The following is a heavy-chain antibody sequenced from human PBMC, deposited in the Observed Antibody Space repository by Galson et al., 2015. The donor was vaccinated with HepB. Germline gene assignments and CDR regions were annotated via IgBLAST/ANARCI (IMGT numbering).Heavy chain of an antibody. J-gene: IGHJ4*02. Sequence: SLRLSCAASGFTFSSYGMHWVRQAPGKGLEWVAVISYDGSNKYYADSVKGRFTISRDNSKNTLYLQMNSLRAEDTAVYYCAKGVDYRGYCSGGSCHDYWGQGTLVSVSS. V-gene: IGHV3-30*18. CDR2: ISYDGSNK. D-gene: IGHD2-15*01. CDR3: AKGVDYRGYCSGGSCHDY. CDR1: GFTFSSYG.